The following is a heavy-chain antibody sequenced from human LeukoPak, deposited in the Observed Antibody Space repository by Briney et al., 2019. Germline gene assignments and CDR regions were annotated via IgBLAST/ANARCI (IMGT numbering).Heavy chain of an antibody. CDR2: MNPNSGNT. D-gene: IGHD3-9*01. Sequence: EASVKVSCKASGYTFTSYDIDWVRQATGQGLEWMGWMNPNSGNTGYAQKFQGRVTMTRNTSISTAYMELSSLRSEDTAMYYCARRSPGYFDWLSRFDPWGQGTLVTVSS. CDR3: ARRSPGYFDWLSRFDP. CDR1: GYTFTSYD. J-gene: IGHJ5*02. V-gene: IGHV1-8*01.